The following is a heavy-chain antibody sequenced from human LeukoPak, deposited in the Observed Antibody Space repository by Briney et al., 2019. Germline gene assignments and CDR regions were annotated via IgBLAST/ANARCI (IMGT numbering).Heavy chain of an antibody. V-gene: IGHV4-39*07. Sequence: PSETLSLTCTVSGGSIGSSTYYWVWIRQPPGKGLEWIGSIYYNGDTYYSPSLQSRVSISVATSKNQFSLKLSSVTAADTALYYCVRERLSYYYMDVWGKGTTVTVSS. CDR2: IYYNGDT. CDR3: VRERLSYYYMDV. CDR1: GGSIGSSTYY. J-gene: IGHJ6*03. D-gene: IGHD1-1*01.